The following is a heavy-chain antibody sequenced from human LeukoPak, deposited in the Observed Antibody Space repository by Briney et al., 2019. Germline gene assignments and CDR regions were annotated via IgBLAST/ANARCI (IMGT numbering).Heavy chain of an antibody. Sequence: PSETLSLTCTVSGGSISSYYWSWIRQPAGKGLEWIGRIYTSGSTNYNPSLRSRVTMSVDTSKNQFSLKPSSVTAADTAVYYCARGTGDYVWGSSPGDYWGQGTLVTVSS. CDR3: ARGTGDYVWGSSPGDY. V-gene: IGHV4-4*07. J-gene: IGHJ4*02. CDR2: IYTSGST. D-gene: IGHD3-16*01. CDR1: GGSISSYY.